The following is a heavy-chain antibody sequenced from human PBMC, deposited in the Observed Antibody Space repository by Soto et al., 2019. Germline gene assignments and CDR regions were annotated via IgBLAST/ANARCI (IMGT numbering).Heavy chain of an antibody. CDR2: IYGGGNGP. J-gene: IGHJ4*02. Sequence: EVLVLESGGGLVQPGGSLRLSCAATGFTFSDFAMSWVRQAPGKGLEWVSRIYGGGNGPHYADSVKGRVTISRDNSKNPLYLQMNRLRAEDTAVYYCAKMEGMDPWAYSFDYWGQGTLVTVSS. CDR1: GFTFSDFA. CDR3: AKMEGMDPWAYSFDY. V-gene: IGHV3-23*01. D-gene: IGHD2-2*03.